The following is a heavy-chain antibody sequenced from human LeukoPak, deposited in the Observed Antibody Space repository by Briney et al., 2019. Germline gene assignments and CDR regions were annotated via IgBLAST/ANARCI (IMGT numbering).Heavy chain of an antibody. CDR3: AKDSKHRPLAVAGLYYYYYYYMDV. J-gene: IGHJ6*03. CDR1: RFTFSDYS. D-gene: IGHD6-19*01. V-gene: IGHV3-23*01. CDR2: ITGDGAYT. Sequence: QSGGSLRLSCAASRFTFSDYSMTWVRQAPGKGLEWVSAITGDGAYTDYADSVKGRFTISRDNSKNTLYLQMNSLRAEDTAVYYCAKDSKHRPLAVAGLYYYYYYYMDVWGKGTTVTISS.